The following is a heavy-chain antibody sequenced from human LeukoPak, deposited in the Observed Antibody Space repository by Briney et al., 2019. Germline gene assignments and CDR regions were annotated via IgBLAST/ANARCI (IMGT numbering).Heavy chain of an antibody. Sequence: PSETLSLTCTVSGGSISSYYWSWIRQPPGKGLEWIGYIYYSGSTNYNPSLKSRVTISVDTSKNQFSLKLSSVTAADTAVYCCARGVYDFWSGYYVAGLWFDPWGQGTLVTVSS. CDR3: ARGVYDFWSGYYVAGLWFDP. V-gene: IGHV4-59*01. D-gene: IGHD3-3*01. J-gene: IGHJ5*02. CDR1: GGSISSYY. CDR2: IYYSGST.